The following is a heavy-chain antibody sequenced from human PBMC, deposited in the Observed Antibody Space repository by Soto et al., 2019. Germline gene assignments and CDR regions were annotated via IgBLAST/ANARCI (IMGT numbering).Heavy chain of an antibody. J-gene: IGHJ4*02. V-gene: IGHV3-74*01. D-gene: IGHD1-1*01. CDR3: LRDQRHWNGFGDQ. Sequence: VQLVESGGGLVQPAWSLRLSCAASGFAFVRYLMHWVRQAPGKRLVWVSRISQDGAIATQSESVKGRFTISRDNAKNTLFLQANRLLAEDTAVYYCLRDQRHWNGFGDQWGEGTLVTVSS. CDR2: ISQDGAIA. CDR1: GFAFVRYL.